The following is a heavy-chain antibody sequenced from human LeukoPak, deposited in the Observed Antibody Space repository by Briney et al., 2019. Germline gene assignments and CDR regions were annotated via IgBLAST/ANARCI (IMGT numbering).Heavy chain of an antibody. J-gene: IGHJ4*02. V-gene: IGHV1-69*04. CDR3: ARERGYYDSSGYYPKN. Sequence: SVKVSCKASGGTFSSYAISWVRQAPGQGLEWMGRIIPILGIANYAQKFQGRVTITADKSMSTAYMELSSLRSEDTAVYYCARERGYYDSSGYYPKNWGQGTLVTVSS. D-gene: IGHD3-22*01. CDR2: IIPILGIA. CDR1: GGTFSSYA.